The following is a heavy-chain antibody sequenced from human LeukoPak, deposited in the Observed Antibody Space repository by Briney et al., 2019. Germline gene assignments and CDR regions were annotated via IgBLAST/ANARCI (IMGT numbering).Heavy chain of an antibody. V-gene: IGHV1-69*05. CDR2: IIPIFGTA. CDR1: GGTFSSYA. CDR3: AREYCSSTSCYFVEYYMDV. D-gene: IGHD2-2*01. Sequence: GASVKVSCKASGGTFSSYAISWVRQAPGQGLEWMGGIIPIFGTAIYAQKFQGRVTITTDESTSTAYMELSSLRSEDTAVYYCAREYCSSTSCYFVEYYMDVWGKGTTVTVSS. J-gene: IGHJ6*03.